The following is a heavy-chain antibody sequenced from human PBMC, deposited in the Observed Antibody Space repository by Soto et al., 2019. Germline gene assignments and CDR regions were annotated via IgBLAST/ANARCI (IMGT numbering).Heavy chain of an antibody. V-gene: IGHV3-23*01. Sequence: GGSLRLSCAASGFTFSSYAMSWVRQAPGKGLEWVSAISGSGGSTYYADSVKGRFTISRDNSKNTLYLQMNSLRAEDTAVYYCAKDSGREHIVVVTANYFDYWGQGTLVTVSS. CDR2: ISGSGGST. D-gene: IGHD2-21*02. CDR1: GFTFSSYA. J-gene: IGHJ4*02. CDR3: AKDSGREHIVVVTANYFDY.